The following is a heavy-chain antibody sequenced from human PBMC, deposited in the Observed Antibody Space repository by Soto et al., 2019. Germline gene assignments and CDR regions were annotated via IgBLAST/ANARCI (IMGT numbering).Heavy chain of an antibody. CDR1: GGSISSYY. CDR3: ARTLGRVTFDY. J-gene: IGHJ4*02. V-gene: IGHV4-59*01. D-gene: IGHD4-4*01. CDR2: IYYNGGT. Sequence: SETLSLTCTVSGGSISSYYWSWIRQPPGKGLEWIGYIYYNGGTNYSPSLETRVTISVDTSKNQFSLKLNSVTAADTAVYYCARTLGRVTFDYWGQGALVTVSS.